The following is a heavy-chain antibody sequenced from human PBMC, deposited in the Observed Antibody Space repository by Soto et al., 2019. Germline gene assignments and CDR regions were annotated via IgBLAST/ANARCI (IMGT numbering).Heavy chain of an antibody. CDR3: ARVSFNIVSAVAASPDSADHFDY. Sequence: PGGSLRLSCAGSGFTFSNYNMNWVRQAPGKGLEWLSFISSSSSSIYYADSVKGRFTVSRDNAKNSLYLQMNSLRPDDTAVYYCARVSFNIVSAVAASPDSADHFDYWGLGIPVTVSS. CDR1: GFTFSNYN. J-gene: IGHJ4*02. V-gene: IGHV3-48*01. CDR2: ISSSSSSI. D-gene: IGHD2-15*01.